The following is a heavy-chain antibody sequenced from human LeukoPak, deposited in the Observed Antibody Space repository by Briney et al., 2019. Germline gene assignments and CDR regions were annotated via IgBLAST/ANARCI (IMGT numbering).Heavy chain of an antibody. CDR3: ARLVALPGYAFDI. V-gene: IGHV4-4*09. J-gene: IGHJ3*02. CDR2: IYTSGST. Sequence: PSETLSLTCSVSGAPVASYYWSWIRQPPGKGLEWIGHIYTSGSTNYNPSLKSRVTIAVDTSKNQFSLKLNSVTAADTAMFYCARLVALPGYAFDIWGQGTMVTVSS. CDR1: GAPVASYY. D-gene: IGHD6-19*01.